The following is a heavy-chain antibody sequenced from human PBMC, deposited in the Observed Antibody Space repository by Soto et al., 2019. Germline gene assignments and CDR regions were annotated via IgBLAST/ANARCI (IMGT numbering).Heavy chain of an antibody. J-gene: IGHJ3*02. Sequence: QVQLVQSGAEVKKPGSSVKVSCKASGGTFSSYTISWVRQAPGQGREWMGRIIPILGIANYAQKFQGRVTITADKSRSTAYMELSSLRSEDTAVYYCARGWCSSNSCSGDAFDSWGQGTIVTVSS. D-gene: IGHD2-2*01. CDR3: ARGWCSSNSCSGDAFDS. CDR1: GGTFSSYT. CDR2: IIPILGIA. V-gene: IGHV1-69*02.